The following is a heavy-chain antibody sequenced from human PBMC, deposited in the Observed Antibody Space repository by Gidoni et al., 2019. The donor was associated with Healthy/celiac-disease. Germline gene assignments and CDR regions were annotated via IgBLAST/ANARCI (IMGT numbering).Heavy chain of an antibody. CDR1: GFTFSSYD. CDR3: ARGDGSGSYLSAFDI. J-gene: IGHJ3*02. Sequence: EVQLVESGGGLVQPGGSLRLPCAASGFTFSSYDMHWVRQATGKGLEWVSAIGTAGDTYYPGSVKGRFTISRENAKNSLYLQMNSLRAGDTAVYYCARGDGSGSYLSAFDIWGQGTMVTVSS. D-gene: IGHD3-10*01. V-gene: IGHV3-13*04. CDR2: IGTAGDT.